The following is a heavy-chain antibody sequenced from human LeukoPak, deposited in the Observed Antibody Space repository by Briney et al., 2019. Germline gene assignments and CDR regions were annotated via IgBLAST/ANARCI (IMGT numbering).Heavy chain of an antibody. CDR1: GFTFSDYS. Sequence: GGSLRLSCAASGFTFSDYSMTWVRQAPGKGLEWLSYISSSSSLIYYADSVKGRFTISRDNARNSLHLQMNSLRAEDTAVYYCAREVYYGSGRRFDLWGQGTLVTVSS. V-gene: IGHV3-48*01. J-gene: IGHJ4*02. CDR3: AREVYYGSGRRFDL. D-gene: IGHD3-10*01. CDR2: ISSSSSLI.